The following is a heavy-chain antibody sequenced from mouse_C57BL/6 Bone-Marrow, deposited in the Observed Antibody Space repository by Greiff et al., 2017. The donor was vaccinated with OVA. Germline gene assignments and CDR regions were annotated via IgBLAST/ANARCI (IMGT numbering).Heavy chain of an antibody. V-gene: IGHV1-81*01. CDR2: IYPRSGNT. CDR1: GYTFTSYG. D-gene: IGHD1-1*01. CDR3: ARVGSSSGGFAY. Sequence: QVQLQQPGAELARPGASVKLSCKASGYTFTSYGISWVKQRTGQGLEWIGEIYPRSGNTYYNEKFKGKATLTADKSSSTAYMELRSLTSEDSAVYFCARVGSSSGGFAYWGQGTLVTVSA. J-gene: IGHJ3*01.